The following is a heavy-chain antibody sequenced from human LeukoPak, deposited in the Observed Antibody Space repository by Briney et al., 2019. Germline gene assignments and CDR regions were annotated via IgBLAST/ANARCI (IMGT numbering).Heavy chain of an antibody. CDR3: ARVPLRFLEPFDY. CDR1: GGSFNGYY. D-gene: IGHD3-3*01. V-gene: IGHV4-34*01. J-gene: IGHJ4*02. Sequence: KPSETLSLTCSVYGGSFNGYYWSWIRQPPGKGLEWIGEINHSGTTNYNPSLKGRVTMSLDTSKNQFSLRLNSVTAADAAVYYCARVPLRFLEPFDYWGQGTLVTVSS. CDR2: INHSGTT.